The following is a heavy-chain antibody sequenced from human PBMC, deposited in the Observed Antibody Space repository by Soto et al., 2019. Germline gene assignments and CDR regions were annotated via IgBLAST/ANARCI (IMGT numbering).Heavy chain of an antibody. V-gene: IGHV3-48*02. J-gene: IGHJ4*02. CDR1: GFTFSSYG. CDR3: ARDRPLGVHTYVCYY. CDR2: ISSSTSVI. Sequence: EVQLVESGGDLVQPGGSLRLSCAASGFTFSSYGMNWVRQAPGKGLEWVSHISSSTSVIYYADSVKGRFTISRDNAKNSLFLQMNSLRDEDTAVYYCARDRPLGVHTYVCYYWGQGALVTVSS. D-gene: IGHD5-18*01.